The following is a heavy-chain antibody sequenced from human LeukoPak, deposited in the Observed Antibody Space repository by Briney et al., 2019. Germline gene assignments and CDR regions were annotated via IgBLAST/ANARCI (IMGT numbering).Heavy chain of an antibody. CDR2: IYYSGST. D-gene: IGHD6-13*01. Sequence: SETLSLTCTVSGGSISSYYWSWIRQPPGKGLEWIGYIYYSGSTNYNPSLKSRVTISVDTSKNQFSLKLSSVTAADTAVYYCARDTSIAAVSSEYFQHWGQGTLVTVSS. CDR1: GGSISSYY. J-gene: IGHJ1*01. CDR3: ARDTSIAAVSSEYFQH. V-gene: IGHV4-59*12.